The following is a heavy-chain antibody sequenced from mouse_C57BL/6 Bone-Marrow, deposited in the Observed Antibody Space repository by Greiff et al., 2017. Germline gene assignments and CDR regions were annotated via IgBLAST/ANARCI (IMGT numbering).Heavy chain of an antibody. Sequence: EVQVVESGGDLVKPGGSLKLSCAASGFTFSSYGMSWVRQTPDKRLEWVATISSGGSYTYYPDSVKGRFTISRDNAKNTLYLQMSSLKSEDTAMYYCARGPTVPPYWGQGTLVTVSA. V-gene: IGHV5-6*01. D-gene: IGHD1-1*01. CDR3: ARGPTVPPY. J-gene: IGHJ3*01. CDR2: ISSGGSYT. CDR1: GFTFSSYG.